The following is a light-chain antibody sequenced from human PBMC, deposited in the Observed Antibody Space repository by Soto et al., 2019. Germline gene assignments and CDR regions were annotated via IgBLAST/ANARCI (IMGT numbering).Light chain of an antibody. CDR1: QSISSW. CDR2: KAS. V-gene: IGKV1-5*03. CDR3: QQYNSYSYT. Sequence: DIQMTQSPSTLSASVGDRVTITCRASQSISSWLAWYQQKPGKAPKLLIYKASSLESGVPSRFRGSGSGTEFTLTISSLQPDDFATYYFQQYNSYSYTFGQGTKLEIK. J-gene: IGKJ2*01.